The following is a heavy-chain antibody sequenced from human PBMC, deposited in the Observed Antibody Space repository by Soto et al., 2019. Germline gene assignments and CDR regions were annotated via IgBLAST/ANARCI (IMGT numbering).Heavy chain of an antibody. CDR2: INAGNGNT. V-gene: IGHV1-3*01. Sequence: QVQLVQSGAEVKKPGASVKVSCKASGYTFTSYAMHWVRQAPGQRLEWMGWINAGNGNTKYSQKFQGRVTITRDTXXSTAYMELSSLRSEDTAVYYCARDRPRSGSYRLDYWGQGTLVTVSS. CDR3: ARDRPRSGSYRLDY. CDR1: GYTFTSYA. J-gene: IGHJ4*02. D-gene: IGHD1-26*01.